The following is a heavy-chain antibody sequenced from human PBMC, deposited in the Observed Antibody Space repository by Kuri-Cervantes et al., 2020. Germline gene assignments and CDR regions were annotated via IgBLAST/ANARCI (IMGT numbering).Heavy chain of an antibody. Sequence: GGSLRLSCAASGFSFSTNGMHWVRQAPGKGLEWVAVVWYDGSNKYYADFVKGRFTISRDNAKNTLYLQMNSLRAEDTAVYYCARDQDYDILTGYYLWGQGTLVTVSS. CDR3: ARDQDYDILTGYYL. CDR2: VWYDGSNK. CDR1: GFSFSTNG. V-gene: IGHV3-33*01. D-gene: IGHD3-9*01. J-gene: IGHJ4*02.